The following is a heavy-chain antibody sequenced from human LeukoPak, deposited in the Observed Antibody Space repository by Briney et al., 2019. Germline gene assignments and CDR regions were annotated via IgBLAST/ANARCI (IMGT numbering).Heavy chain of an antibody. J-gene: IGHJ4*02. CDR1: GYTLTELS. Sequence: ASVKVSCKVSGYTLTELSMHWVRQAPGKGLEWMGGFDPGDGETIYAQKFQGRVTMTEDTSTDTAYMELSSLRSEDTAVYYCATDAYGSGSYRYWGQGTLVTVSS. V-gene: IGHV1-24*01. D-gene: IGHD3-10*01. CDR2: FDPGDGET. CDR3: ATDAYGSGSYRY.